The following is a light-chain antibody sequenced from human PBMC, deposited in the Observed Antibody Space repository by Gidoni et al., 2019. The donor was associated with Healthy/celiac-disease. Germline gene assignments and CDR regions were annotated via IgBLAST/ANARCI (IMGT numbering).Light chain of an antibody. Sequence: EIVLTQSPATLPVSPGERATLSCRASQSVSSYLAWYQQKPGQAPRLLIYDASNRATGIPARFSGSGSGTDFTLTISSLEPEDFAVYYCQQRSNWPPLFGPGTKVDIK. CDR2: DAS. V-gene: IGKV3-11*01. CDR3: QQRSNWPPL. J-gene: IGKJ3*01. CDR1: QSVSSY.